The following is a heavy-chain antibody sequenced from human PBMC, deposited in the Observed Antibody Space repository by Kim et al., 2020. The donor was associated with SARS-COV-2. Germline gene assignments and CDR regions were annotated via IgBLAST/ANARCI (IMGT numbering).Heavy chain of an antibody. Sequence: GGSLRLSCAASGFTFSNVAMSWVRQAPGKGLQWVSGITSRGGGRTSDADAVKGRFTISRDTSKNTLFLQMNSPRVEDTALYYCAKAPCTSGWCRAGDSWGQGTQVTVSS. J-gene: IGHJ4*02. CDR3: AKAPCTSGWCRAGDS. D-gene: IGHD6-19*01. CDR1: GFTFSNVA. CDR2: ITSRGGGRT. V-gene: IGHV3-23*01.